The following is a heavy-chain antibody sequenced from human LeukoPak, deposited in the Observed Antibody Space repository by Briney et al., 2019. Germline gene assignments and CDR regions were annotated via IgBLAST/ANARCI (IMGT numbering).Heavy chain of an antibody. Sequence: SVKVSCKASGGTFSSYAISWVRQAPGQGLEWMGGIFPIFGTANYAQKFQGRVTITADESTSTAYMELSSLRSEDTAVYYCARRCSGGSCYLNWFDPWRQGTLVSVSS. J-gene: IGHJ5*02. V-gene: IGHV1-69*13. D-gene: IGHD2-15*01. CDR2: IFPIFGTA. CDR1: GGTFSSYA. CDR3: ARRCSGGSCYLNWFDP.